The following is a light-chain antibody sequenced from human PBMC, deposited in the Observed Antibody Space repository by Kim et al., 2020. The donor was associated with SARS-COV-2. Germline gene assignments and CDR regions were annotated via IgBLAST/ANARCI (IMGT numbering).Light chain of an antibody. Sequence: SSELTQPPSVSVSPGQTASITCSGDKLGDKYACWYQQKPGQSPVLVIYQDSKRPSGIPERFSGSNSGNTATLTISGTQAMDEADYYCQAWDSSTVVVFGTGTKVTVL. J-gene: IGLJ1*01. V-gene: IGLV3-1*01. CDR3: QAWDSSTVVV. CDR1: KLGDKY. CDR2: QDS.